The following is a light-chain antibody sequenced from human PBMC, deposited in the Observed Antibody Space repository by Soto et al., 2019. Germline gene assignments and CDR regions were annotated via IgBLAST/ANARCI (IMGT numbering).Light chain of an antibody. J-gene: IGLJ2*01. V-gene: IGLV1-40*01. CDR2: DNN. Sequence: QSVLTQPPSMSGAPGQRVTISCTGSSSNIGAGYDVHWYQQHPGTAPKLLIFDNNNRPSGVPDRFSGSKSDTSASLAITGLQAEDEADYYCQSFDTSLSGFVVFGRGTKVTVL. CDR1: SSNIGAGYD. CDR3: QSFDTSLSGFVV.